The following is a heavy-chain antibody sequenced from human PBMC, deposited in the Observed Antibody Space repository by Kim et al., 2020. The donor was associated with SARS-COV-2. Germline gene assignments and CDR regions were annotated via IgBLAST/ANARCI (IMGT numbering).Heavy chain of an antibody. V-gene: IGHV3-21*01. CDR3: AKASKAVQYKDFWSGYDFYGMDV. J-gene: IGHJ6*02. CDR2: ISSRGRFI. CDR1: GFTFNDYG. Sequence: GGSLRLSCAASGFTFNDYGMTWVRQAPGKGLEWVSSISSRGRFIYYADSVKGRFTISRGHARTSLYLQMDSLRVEDTAVYYCAKASKAVQYKDFWSGYDFYGMDVGGQRTTVTVSS. D-gene: IGHD3-3*01.